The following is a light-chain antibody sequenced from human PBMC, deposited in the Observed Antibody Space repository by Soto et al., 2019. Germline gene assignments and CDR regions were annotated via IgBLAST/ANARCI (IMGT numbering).Light chain of an antibody. CDR1: QNVGIY. V-gene: IGKV3-11*01. Sequence: EVVLTQSPATLSLSPGERATLSCRASQNVGIYLAWYQQKPGQAPRLLIYDASNRATGIPARFSGSGSATDFTLTISSLEAEDSAVYYCQQRHMWPITFGQGTRLEIK. J-gene: IGKJ5*01. CDR3: QQRHMWPIT. CDR2: DAS.